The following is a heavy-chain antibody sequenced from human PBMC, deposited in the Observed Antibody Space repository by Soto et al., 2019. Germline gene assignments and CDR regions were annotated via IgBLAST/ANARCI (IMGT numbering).Heavy chain of an antibody. CDR3: AREMVVVVAAPHDAFDI. V-gene: IGHV1-69*13. CDR2: ITPIFGTA. CDR1: GCTFSSYA. J-gene: IGHJ3*02. D-gene: IGHD2-15*01. Sequence: SVKVSCKASGCTFSSYAISWVRQAPGQGLEWMGGITPIFGTANYAQKFQGRVTITADESTSTAYMELSSLRSEDTAVYYCAREMVVVVAAPHDAFDILGQGTMVNVS.